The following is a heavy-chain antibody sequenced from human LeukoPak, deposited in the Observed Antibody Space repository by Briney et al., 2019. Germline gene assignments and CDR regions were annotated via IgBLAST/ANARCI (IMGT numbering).Heavy chain of an antibody. CDR3: ASSVAYGDYSFDY. V-gene: IGHV4-61*02. CDR2: IYTSGST. CDR1: GGSISSGSYY. D-gene: IGHD4-17*01. Sequence: SQTLSLTCTVSGGSISSGSYYWSWIRQPAGKGLEWIGRIYTSGSTNYNPSLKSRVTISVDTSKNQFSLKLSSVIAADTAVYYCASSVAYGDYSFDYWGQGTLVTVSS. J-gene: IGHJ4*02.